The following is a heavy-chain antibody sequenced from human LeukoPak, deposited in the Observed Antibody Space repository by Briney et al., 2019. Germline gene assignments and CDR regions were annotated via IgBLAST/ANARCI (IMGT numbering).Heavy chain of an antibody. J-gene: IGHJ5*02. CDR1: GFTFNNYA. CDR3: ARGYYGSGSASNWFDP. Sequence: PGRSLRLSCAASGFTFNNYAMHWVRLAPGKGLEWVSIIYIGGSTEYTDSVKGRFTISRDNSKNTLYLQMNSLRTEDTAVYYCARGYYGSGSASNWFDPWGQGTLVTVSS. D-gene: IGHD3-10*01. V-gene: IGHV3-66*01. CDR2: IYIGGST.